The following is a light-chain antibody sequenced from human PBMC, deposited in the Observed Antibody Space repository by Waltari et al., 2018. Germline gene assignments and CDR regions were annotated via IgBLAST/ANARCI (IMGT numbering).Light chain of an antibody. CDR1: QTVGSSS. CDR2: RAS. V-gene: IGKV3-20*01. Sequence: EIVLTQSPGTASLSPGERVTLPCRSSQTVGSSSLAWYQQKPGQAPMLVIHRASRRATGIPDRFSGSGSGTDFSLTISRLEPEDFAVYYCQQHGTLPATFGQGTKVEIK. CDR3: QQHGTLPAT. J-gene: IGKJ1*01.